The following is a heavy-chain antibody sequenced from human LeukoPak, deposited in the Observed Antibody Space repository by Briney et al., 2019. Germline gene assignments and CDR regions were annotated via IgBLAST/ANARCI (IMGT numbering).Heavy chain of an antibody. V-gene: IGHV3-21*01. CDR1: TFTFSSYT. CDR2: ISPSGNSK. D-gene: IGHD3-10*01. CDR3: VRDFLGESGAGGY. Sequence: GGSLRLSCAPSTFTFSSYTMNWVRQAPGKGLEWVSSISPSGNSKYHADSVKGRFTISRDNAENSLYMQMNSLRAEDTGVYYCVRDFLGESGAGGYWGQGTLVTVSS. J-gene: IGHJ4*02.